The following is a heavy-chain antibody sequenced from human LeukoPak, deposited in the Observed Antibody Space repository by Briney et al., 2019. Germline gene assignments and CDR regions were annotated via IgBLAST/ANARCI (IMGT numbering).Heavy chain of an antibody. CDR2: IIPIFVIA. CDR1: GGTFSSYA. J-gene: IGHJ6*02. D-gene: IGHD2-2*01. CDR3: ARGHCSSTSCYLPFYYYGMDV. Sequence: SVKVSCKASGGTFSSYAISWVRQAPGQGLEWMGRIIPIFVIANYAQKFQGRVTITSAKSTSTAYMELSSLRSEDTAVYYCARGHCSSTSCYLPFYYYGMDVWGQGTTVTVSS. V-gene: IGHV1-69*04.